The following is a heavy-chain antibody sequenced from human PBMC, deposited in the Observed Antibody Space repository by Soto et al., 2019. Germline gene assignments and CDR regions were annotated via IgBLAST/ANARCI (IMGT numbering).Heavy chain of an antibody. CDR1: GFTFSGSA. CDR3: TRLTDLGDFWSGYYGMDV. Sequence: GGSLRLSCAASGFTFSGSAMHWVRQASGKGLEWVGRIRSKANSYATAYAASVKGRFTISRDDSKNTAYLQMNSLKTEDTAVYYCTRLTDLGDFWSGYYGMDVWGQGTTVTVSS. D-gene: IGHD3-3*01. J-gene: IGHJ6*02. CDR2: IRSKANSYAT. V-gene: IGHV3-73*01.